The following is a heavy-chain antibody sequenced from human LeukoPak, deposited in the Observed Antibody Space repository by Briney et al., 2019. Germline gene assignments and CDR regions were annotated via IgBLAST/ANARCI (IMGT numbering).Heavy chain of an antibody. CDR2: MYYSGST. D-gene: IGHD3-22*01. CDR1: GGSISSSSYY. V-gene: IGHV4-39*07. J-gene: IGHJ3*02. CDR3: ACLTTADAFDI. Sequence: SETLSLTCTVSGGSISSSSYYWSWIRQPPGKGLEWIGSMYYSGSTYHNPSLMSRVTISVDTSKNQFSLKLSSVTAADTAVYYCACLTTADAFDIWGQGTMVTVSS.